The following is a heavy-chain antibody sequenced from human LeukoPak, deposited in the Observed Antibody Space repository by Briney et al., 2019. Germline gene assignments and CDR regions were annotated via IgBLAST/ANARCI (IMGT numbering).Heavy chain of an antibody. D-gene: IGHD3-22*01. V-gene: IGHV3-30*02. CDR2: IRLDGDTK. Sequence: GGSLRLSCVASGFTFSSYGMHWVRQAPGQGLEWVAFIRLDGDTKQYADSVRGRFTISRDDWKNTLYLQMNSLRAEDTALYYCAKTLRGSGGYYAADYWGQGTLVTVSS. J-gene: IGHJ4*02. CDR3: AKTLRGSGGYYAADY. CDR1: GFTFSSYG.